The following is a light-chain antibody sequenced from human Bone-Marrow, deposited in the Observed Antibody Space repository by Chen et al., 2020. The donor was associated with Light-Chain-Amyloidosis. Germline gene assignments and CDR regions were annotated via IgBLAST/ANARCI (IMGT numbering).Light chain of an antibody. Sequence: QSALTQPASVSGSPGQSITISCTGTSSDVGGDNHVSWYQQHPDKAPKLMIYEVTNRPSWVPYRFSRSKSDNTASLTISELQTEDEADYCCSSYTITNTLVFGRGTRFTVL. V-gene: IGLV2-14*01. CDR2: EVT. CDR3: SSYTITNTLV. J-gene: IGLJ1*01. CDR1: SSDVGGDNH.